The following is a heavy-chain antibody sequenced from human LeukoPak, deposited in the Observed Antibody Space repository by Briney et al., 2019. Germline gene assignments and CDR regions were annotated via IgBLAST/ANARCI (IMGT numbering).Heavy chain of an antibody. V-gene: IGHV1-2*02. CDR3: ARDLGRYYYASGSYYSYYMDV. Sequence: GASVKVSCKASGYTFTGYYMHWVRQAPVQGLEWMGWINPNSGGTNYAQKFQARVTMTRDTSISTAYMELSRLRSDDTAVYYCARDLGRYYYASGSYYSYYMDVWGKGTTVTVSS. CDR2: INPNSGGT. D-gene: IGHD3-10*01. J-gene: IGHJ6*03. CDR1: GYTFTGYY.